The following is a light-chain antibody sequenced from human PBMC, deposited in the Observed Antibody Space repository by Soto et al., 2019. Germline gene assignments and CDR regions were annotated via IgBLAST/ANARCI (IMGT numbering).Light chain of an antibody. CDR1: RSKTGAGYD. Sequence: SGVTAPPPVYGAPRRRVTIPPHGNRSKTGAGYDVHWYLQLPGTAPKLIIYGNTNRPSGVPDRFSGSKSGTSASLAVTGLQAEDEADYYCQSYATGLSVLYVFGTGTKVPVL. J-gene: IGLJ1*01. CDR2: GNT. V-gene: IGLV1-40*01. CDR3: QSYATGLSVLYV.